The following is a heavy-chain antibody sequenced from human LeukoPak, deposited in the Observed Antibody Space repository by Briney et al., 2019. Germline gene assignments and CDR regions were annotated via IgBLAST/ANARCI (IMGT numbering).Heavy chain of an antibody. CDR1: GGSFSGYY. D-gene: IGHD3-22*01. J-gene: IGHJ3*02. Sequence: SETLSLTCAVYGGSFSGYYWSWIRQPPGKGLEWIGEINHSGSTNHNPSLKSRVTISVDTSKNQFSLKLSSVTAADTAVYYCARRPSYDSSDYYRRAFDIWGQGTMVTVSS. CDR2: INHSGST. CDR3: ARRPSYDSSDYYRRAFDI. V-gene: IGHV4-34*01.